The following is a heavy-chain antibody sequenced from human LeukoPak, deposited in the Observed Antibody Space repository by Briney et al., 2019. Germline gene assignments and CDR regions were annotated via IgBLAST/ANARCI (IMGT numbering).Heavy chain of an antibody. Sequence: GGSLRLSCTGSGFTFSSYEMNWVRHAPGKGLESVSYISSSGSTINHADSVKGRFTISRDNAENSLYLQMSSLRAEDTAVYYCTRDRDYSSSAPGYWGQGTLVTVSS. CDR3: TRDRDYSSSAPGY. J-gene: IGHJ4*02. D-gene: IGHD6-6*01. CDR2: ISSSGSTI. CDR1: GFTFSSYE. V-gene: IGHV3-48*03.